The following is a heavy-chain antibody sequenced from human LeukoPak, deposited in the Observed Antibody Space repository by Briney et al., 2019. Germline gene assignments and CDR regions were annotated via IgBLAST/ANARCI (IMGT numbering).Heavy chain of an antibody. V-gene: IGHV3-20*04. CDR3: ARVLHYDSSGQKVFDY. Sequence: GGSLRLSCAASGFRFEEYGMSWVRQTPGKRLEWVSSINWDGSSTIYAESVKGRFTITRDTAKNSLYLEMNSLRAEDTAVYYCARVLHYDSSGQKVFDYWGQGTLVTVSS. CDR2: INWDGSST. J-gene: IGHJ4*02. D-gene: IGHD3-22*01. CDR1: GFRFEEYG.